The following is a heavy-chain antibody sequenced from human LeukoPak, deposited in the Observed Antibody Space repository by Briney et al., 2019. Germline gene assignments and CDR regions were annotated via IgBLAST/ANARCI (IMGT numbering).Heavy chain of an antibody. J-gene: IGHJ4*02. V-gene: IGHV3-23*01. Sequence: PGGSLRLSCAASGFTFSNYALSWVRQAPGKGLEWVSAISGSGATTYYADSVKGRFTISRDNSKNTLYLQMNSLRAEDTAVYYCAKEDGSRSSCGSGTFDYWGQGTLVTVSS. CDR3: AKEDGSRSSCGSGTFDY. CDR1: GFTFSNYA. D-gene: IGHD3-10*01. CDR2: ISGSGATT.